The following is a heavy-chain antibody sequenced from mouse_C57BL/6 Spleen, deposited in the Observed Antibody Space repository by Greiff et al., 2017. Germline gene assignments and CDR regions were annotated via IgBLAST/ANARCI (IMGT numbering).Heavy chain of an antibody. CDR2: INPNNGGT. J-gene: IGHJ3*01. D-gene: IGHD2-3*01. V-gene: IGHV1-18*01. Sequence: VQLQQSGPELVKPGASVKIPCKASGYTFTDYNMDWVKQSHGKSLEWIGDINPNNGGTIYNQKFKGQATLTVDKSSSTAYMELRSLTSEDTAVYYCARRKDGYYEAWFAYWGQGTLVTVSA. CDR1: GYTFTDYN. CDR3: ARRKDGYYEAWFAY.